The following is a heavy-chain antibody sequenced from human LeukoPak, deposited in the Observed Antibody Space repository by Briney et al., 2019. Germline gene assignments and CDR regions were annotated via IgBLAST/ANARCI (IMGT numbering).Heavy chain of an antibody. J-gene: IGHJ4*02. CDR2: IIPIFGTA. Sequence: SVKVSCKASGGTFSSYAISWVRQAPGQGLEWMGGIIPIFGTANYAQKFQGRVTITADKSTSTAYMELSSLRSEDTAVYYCASGLLWFGELLPSGYYFDYWGQGTLVTVSS. CDR3: ASGLLWFGELLPSGYYFDY. D-gene: IGHD3-10*01. CDR1: GGTFSSYA. V-gene: IGHV1-69*06.